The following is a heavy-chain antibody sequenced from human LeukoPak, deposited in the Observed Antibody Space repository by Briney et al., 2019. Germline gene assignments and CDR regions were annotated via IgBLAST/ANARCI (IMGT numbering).Heavy chain of an antibody. Sequence: PGGSLRLSCAASGFSFGSCGMHWVRQAPGKGLEWVAVISYDGSNKYYADSVKGRFTISRDNSKNTLYLQMNSLRAEDTAVYYCAKDRPYSSSWPYYFDYWGQGTLVTVSS. D-gene: IGHD6-13*01. CDR2: ISYDGSNK. CDR1: GFSFGSCG. J-gene: IGHJ4*02. V-gene: IGHV3-30*18. CDR3: AKDRPYSSSWPYYFDY.